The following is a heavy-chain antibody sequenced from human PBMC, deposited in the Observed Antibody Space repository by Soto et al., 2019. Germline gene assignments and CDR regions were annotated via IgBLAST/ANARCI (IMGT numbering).Heavy chain of an antibody. CDR2: IYPGDSDT. Sequence: GESLKISCKGSGYSFTSYWIGWVRQMPGKGLEWMGIIYPGDSDTRYSPSFQGQVTISADKSISTAYLQWSSLKASDTAMYYCARQEWYCSSTSCYGFDYWGQGTLVTVSS. CDR1: GYSFTSYW. D-gene: IGHD2-2*01. V-gene: IGHV5-51*01. CDR3: ARQEWYCSSTSCYGFDY. J-gene: IGHJ4*02.